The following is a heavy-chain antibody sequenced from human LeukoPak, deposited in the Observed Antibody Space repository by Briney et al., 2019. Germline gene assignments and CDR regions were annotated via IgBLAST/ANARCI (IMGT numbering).Heavy chain of an antibody. J-gene: IGHJ4*02. CDR3: AKVPGGSYSGDYYFDY. CDR2: IYYSGSA. V-gene: IGHV4-59*01. D-gene: IGHD1-26*01. CDR1: GGSISSYY. Sequence: SETLSLTCTVSGGSISSYYWTWIRQPPVKGLEWIGYIYYSGSAYYNPSLKSRVTISVDTSKNQFSLKLSSATAADTAVYYCAKVPGGSYSGDYYFDYWGQGTLVTVSS.